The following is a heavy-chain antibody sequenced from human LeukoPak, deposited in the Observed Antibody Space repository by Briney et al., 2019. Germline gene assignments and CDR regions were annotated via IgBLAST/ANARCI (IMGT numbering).Heavy chain of an antibody. CDR1: GFTFSSYA. D-gene: IGHD3-22*01. J-gene: IGHJ4*02. V-gene: IGHV3-30*01. Sequence: PGRSLRLSCAASGFTFSSYAMHWVRQAPGKGLEWVAVISYDGSNKYYADSVKGRSTISRDNSKNTLYLQMNSLRAEDTAVYYCARDISPSPESSAFDYWGQGTLVTVSS. CDR2: ISYDGSNK. CDR3: ARDISPSPESSAFDY.